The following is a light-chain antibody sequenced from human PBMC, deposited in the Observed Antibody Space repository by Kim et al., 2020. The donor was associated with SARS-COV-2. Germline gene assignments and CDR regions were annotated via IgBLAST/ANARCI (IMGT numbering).Light chain of an antibody. V-gene: IGKV1-39*01. Sequence: SASVGDRVTITCRASQNIRTYLNWYQQRPGKAPKFLIYAASTLQSGVPPRFSGSGSGTDFTLTISSLQLEDYATYYCQQSHSTPYTFGRGTKLEI. J-gene: IGKJ2*01. CDR1: QNIRTY. CDR3: QQSHSTPYT. CDR2: AAS.